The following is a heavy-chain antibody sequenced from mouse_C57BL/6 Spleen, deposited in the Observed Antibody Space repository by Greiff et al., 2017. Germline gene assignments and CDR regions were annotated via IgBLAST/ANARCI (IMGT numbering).Heavy chain of an antibody. V-gene: IGHV1-78*01. CDR2: IYPRDGST. CDR1: GYTFTDHT. Sequence: QVQLQQSDAELVKPGASVKISCKVSGYTFTDHTIHWMKQRPEQGLEWIGYIYPRDGSTKYNEKFKGKATLTADKSSSTAYMQLNSLTSEDTAVYFWARAQDGYYVRLYAMDYWGQGTSVTVSS. J-gene: IGHJ4*01. D-gene: IGHD2-3*01. CDR3: ARAQDGYYVRLYAMDY.